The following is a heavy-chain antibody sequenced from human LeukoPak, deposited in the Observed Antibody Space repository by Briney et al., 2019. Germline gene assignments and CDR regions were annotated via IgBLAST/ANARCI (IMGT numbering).Heavy chain of an antibody. Sequence: ASVKVSCKASGYTFTGYYMHWVRQAPGQGFEWMGWINPNSGGTNYAQKFQGRVTMTRDTSISTAYMELSRLRSDDTAVYYCARDSSGFYYGYNWFDPWGQGTLVTVSS. CDR1: GYTFTGYY. V-gene: IGHV1-2*02. D-gene: IGHD3-22*01. J-gene: IGHJ5*02. CDR2: INPNSGGT. CDR3: ARDSSGFYYGYNWFDP.